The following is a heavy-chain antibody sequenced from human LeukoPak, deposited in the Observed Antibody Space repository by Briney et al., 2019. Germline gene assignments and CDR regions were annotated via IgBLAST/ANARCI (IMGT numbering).Heavy chain of an antibody. CDR1: GFTFSSYG. Sequence: PGRSLRLSCAASGFTFSSYGMHWVRQAPGKGLEWVAVISYDGSNKYYADSVKGRFTISRDNSKNTLYLQMNSLRAEDTAVYYCARGRRYFDWLVDYFDFWGQGTLVTVSS. CDR3: ARGRRYFDWLVDYFDF. V-gene: IGHV3-30*03. J-gene: IGHJ4*02. CDR2: ISYDGSNK. D-gene: IGHD3-9*01.